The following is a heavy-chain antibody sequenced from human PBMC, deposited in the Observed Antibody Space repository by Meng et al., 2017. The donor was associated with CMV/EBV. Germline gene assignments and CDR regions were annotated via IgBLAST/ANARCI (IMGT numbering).Heavy chain of an antibody. CDR3: ARGLKDYDFWSGYHTDYYCYYGMDV. CDR1: GGSISSSSYY. CDR2: IYYSGST. Sequence: SETLSLTCTVSGGSISSSSYYWGWIRQPPGKGLEWIGSIYYSGSTYYNPSLKSRVTISVDTSKNQFSLKLSSVTAADTAVYYCARGLKDYDFWSGYHTDYYCYYGMDVWGQGTTVTVSS. J-gene: IGHJ6*02. V-gene: IGHV4-39*07. D-gene: IGHD3-3*01.